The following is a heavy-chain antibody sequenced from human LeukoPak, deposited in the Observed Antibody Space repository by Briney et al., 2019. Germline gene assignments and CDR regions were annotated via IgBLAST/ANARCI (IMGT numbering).Heavy chain of an antibody. CDR1: GGSISSSSYY. D-gene: IGHD2-15*01. CDR2: IYYSGST. Sequence: PSETLSLTCTVSGGSISSSSYYWGWIRQPPGKGLEWIGSIYYSGSTYYNPSLKSRVTISVDTSKNQFSLKLSSVTAADTAVYYCARNPWSHDAFDIWGQGTMVTVSS. J-gene: IGHJ3*02. V-gene: IGHV4-39*07. CDR3: ARNPWSHDAFDI.